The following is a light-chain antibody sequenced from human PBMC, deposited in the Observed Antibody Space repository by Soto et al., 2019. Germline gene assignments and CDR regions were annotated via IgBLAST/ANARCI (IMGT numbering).Light chain of an antibody. V-gene: IGLV2-14*01. CDR3: SSYTSSSTLDVV. J-gene: IGLJ2*01. CDR1: SSDVGGYKY. Sequence: QSALTQPASVAGSPGQSITISCTGTSSDVGGYKYVSWYQQYPGKAPKLMIHDVSNRPSGVSNRFSGSKSGNTASLTISGLQAEDEADYYCSSYTSSSTLDVVFGGGTQLTVL. CDR2: DVS.